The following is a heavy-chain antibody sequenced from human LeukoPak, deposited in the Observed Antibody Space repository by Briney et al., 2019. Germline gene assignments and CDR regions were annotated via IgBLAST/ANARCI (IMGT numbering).Heavy chain of an antibody. Sequence: PGGSLRLSCAASGFTFSSYVMHWVRQAPGKGLEWVPVIWYDGSNKYYADSEKRRFTIHRDNSKNTLYLQMNSLRAEDTAVYSCARDRQVYYDILTGSTYYYCGMDVWGKGTTVTVSS. J-gene: IGHJ6*04. CDR2: IWYDGSNK. D-gene: IGHD3-9*01. CDR1: GFTFSSYV. V-gene: IGHV3-33*01. CDR3: ARDRQVYYDILTGSTYYYCGMDV.